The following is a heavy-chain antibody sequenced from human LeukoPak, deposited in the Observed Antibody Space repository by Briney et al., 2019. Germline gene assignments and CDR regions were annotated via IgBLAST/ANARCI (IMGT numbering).Heavy chain of an antibody. V-gene: IGHV1-8*01. J-gene: IGHJ5*02. D-gene: IGHD3-16*02. CDR2: MNPNSGNT. Sequence: ASVKVSCKASGYTFTSYDINWVRQATGQGLEWMGWMNPNSGNTGYAQKFQGRVTMTRNTSISTAYMELSSLRSEDTAVYYCARGLRDYVWGSYRYIPWGQGTLGTVSS. CDR1: GYTFTSYD. CDR3: ARGLRDYVWGSYRYIP.